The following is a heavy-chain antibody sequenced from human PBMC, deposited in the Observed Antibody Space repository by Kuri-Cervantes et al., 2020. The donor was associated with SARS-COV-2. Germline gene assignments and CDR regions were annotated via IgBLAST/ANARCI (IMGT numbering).Heavy chain of an antibody. Sequence: GSLRLSCAFYGESFSGYYWNWIRQSPGKGLQWIGEVNHRGSTNYNPSLKSRVTISVDTSSKQFSLNLSSVTAADTAVYYCAREGIAAAGTSIYYYMDVWGKGTTVTVSS. V-gene: IGHV4-34*01. D-gene: IGHD6-13*01. CDR1: GESFSGYY. J-gene: IGHJ6*03. CDR3: AREGIAAAGTSIYYYMDV. CDR2: VNHRGST.